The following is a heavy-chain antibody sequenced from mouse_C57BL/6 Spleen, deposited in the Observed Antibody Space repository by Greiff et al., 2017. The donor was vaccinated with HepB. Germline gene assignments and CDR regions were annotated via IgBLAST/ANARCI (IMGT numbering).Heavy chain of an antibody. Sequence: VQLQQSGAELARPGASVKLSCKASGYTFTSYGISWVKQRTGQGLEWIGEIYPRSGTTYYNEKFKGKATLTADKSSSTAYMELRSLTSEDSAVYFCATRRDGNFHFDYWGQGTTLTVSS. J-gene: IGHJ2*01. CDR1: GYTFTSYG. V-gene: IGHV1-81*01. CDR3: ATRRDGNFHFDY. CDR2: IYPRSGTT. D-gene: IGHD2-1*01.